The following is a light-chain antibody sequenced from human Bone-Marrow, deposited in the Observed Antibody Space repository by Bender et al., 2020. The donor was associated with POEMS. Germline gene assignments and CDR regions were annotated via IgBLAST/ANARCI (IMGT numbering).Light chain of an antibody. CDR2: DVS. CDR1: SSDVGRYNF. CDR3: SSRAGSGSLVYV. J-gene: IGLJ1*01. V-gene: IGLV2-14*03. Sequence: QSALTQPASVSGSPGQTITISCTGTSSDVGRYNFVSWYQQHPGKAPKLKIYDVSNRPSGVSDRFSGSKSGNTASLTVSGLQAEDEAEYFCSSRAGSGSLVYVFGTGTQVTVL.